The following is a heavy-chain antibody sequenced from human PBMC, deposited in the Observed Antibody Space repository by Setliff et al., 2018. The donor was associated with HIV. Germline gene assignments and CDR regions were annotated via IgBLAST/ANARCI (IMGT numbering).Heavy chain of an antibody. D-gene: IGHD1-26*01. CDR1: GFTFSSHA. J-gene: IGHJ4*02. CDR3: ARDPRASGSYSHFDY. Sequence: GGSLRLSCAASGFTFSSHAMHWVRQAPGKGLEWVAIISYDETNQYYADSVKGRFTISRDNSKNTLYLQMNSLRAEDTAVYYCARDPRASGSYSHFDYWGLGTLVTVSS. V-gene: IGHV3-30*04. CDR2: ISYDETNQ.